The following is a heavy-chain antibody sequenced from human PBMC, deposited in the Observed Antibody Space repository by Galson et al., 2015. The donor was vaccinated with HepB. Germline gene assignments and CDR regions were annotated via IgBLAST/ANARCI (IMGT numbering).Heavy chain of an antibody. J-gene: IGHJ4*02. CDR1: GYSFTSYW. Sequence: QSGAEVTKPGESLKISCKGSGYSFTSYWIGWVRQMPGKGLEWMGIIYPGDSDTRYSPSFQGHVTISADKSISTAYLQWSSLKASDTAMYYCARLRSHYGSGSYYEDYWGQGTLVTVSS. D-gene: IGHD3-10*01. CDR2: IYPGDSDT. CDR3: ARLRSHYGSGSYYEDY. V-gene: IGHV5-51*01.